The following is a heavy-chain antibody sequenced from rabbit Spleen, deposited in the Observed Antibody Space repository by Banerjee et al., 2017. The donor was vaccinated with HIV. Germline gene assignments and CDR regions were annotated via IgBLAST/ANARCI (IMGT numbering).Heavy chain of an antibody. D-gene: IGHD1-1*01. V-gene: IGHV1S45*01. Sequence: QEQLVESGGGLVQPGASLTLSCKVSGFSFSGNYWMCCFRQAPGKGREWIACLYAGNIGLPHYASWAKGRFTISETSATTVTLQMTSRTAADTATYFCARDIASNAIEIDLWGQGTLVTVS. CDR1: GFSFSGNYW. CDR3: ARDIASNAIEIDL. CDR2: LYAGNIGLP. J-gene: IGHJ3*01.